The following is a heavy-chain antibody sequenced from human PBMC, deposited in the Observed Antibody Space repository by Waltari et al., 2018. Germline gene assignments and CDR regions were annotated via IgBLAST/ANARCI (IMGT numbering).Heavy chain of an antibody. CDR1: RFTFSDYY. J-gene: IGHJ4*02. V-gene: IGHV3-49*04. D-gene: IGHD1-1*01. CDR2: IRNKANGGTA. CDR3: ARGTGPNWDY. Sequence: EVQLVESGGGCVQHGGSLGVSCAACRFTFSDYYSQWVRQAPGKGPEWVGFIRNKANGGTAEYAASVKGRFTISRDDSKSIASLQMNSLKTEDTAVYYCARGTGPNWDYWGQGVLVTVSS.